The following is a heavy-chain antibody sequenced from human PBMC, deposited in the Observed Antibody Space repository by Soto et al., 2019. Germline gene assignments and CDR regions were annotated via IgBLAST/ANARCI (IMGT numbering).Heavy chain of an antibody. CDR2: ISGSGGST. J-gene: IGHJ4*02. D-gene: IGHD2-15*01. V-gene: IGHV3-23*01. CDR3: AKEIPLDCSGGSCYSH. CDR1: GFTFSSYA. Sequence: EVQLLESGGGLVQPGGSLRLSCAASGFTFSSYAMSWFRQAPGKGLEWVSAISGSGGSTYYADSVKGRFTISRDNSKNTLYLQMNSLRAEDTAVYYCAKEIPLDCSGGSCYSHWGQGTLVTVSS.